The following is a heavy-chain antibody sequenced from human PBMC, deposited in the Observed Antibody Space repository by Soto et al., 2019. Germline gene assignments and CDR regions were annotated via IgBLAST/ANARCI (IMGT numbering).Heavy chain of an antibody. CDR2: IYYSGTT. D-gene: IGHD1-26*01. V-gene: IGHV4-59*04. CDR3: AGREIQGHIDY. Sequence: SETLSLSCTVSGGSISSYYWSWIRQPPGKGLEWIGYIYYSGTTYYNPSLKSRVTMSVDTSQNQFSLTLTSVTAVDTAGYHCAGREIQGHIDYWGQGTLVTVSS. CDR1: GGSISSYY. J-gene: IGHJ4*02.